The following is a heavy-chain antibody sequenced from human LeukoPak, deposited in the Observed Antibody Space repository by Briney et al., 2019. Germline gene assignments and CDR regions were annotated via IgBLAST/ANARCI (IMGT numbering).Heavy chain of an antibody. J-gene: IGHJ4*02. D-gene: IGHD3-16*01. CDR1: GFTFSSYA. V-gene: IGHV3-30-3*01. CDR3: ASTSPY. Sequence: PGRSLRLSCAASGFTFSSYAMHWVRQAPGKGLEWVAVISYDGSNKYYADSVKGRFTISRDNSKNTLYLQMNSLRAEDTAVYYCASTSPYWGQGTLVTVSS. CDR2: ISYDGSNK.